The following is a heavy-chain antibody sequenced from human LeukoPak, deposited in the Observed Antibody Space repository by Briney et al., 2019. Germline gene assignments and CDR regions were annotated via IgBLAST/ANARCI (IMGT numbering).Heavy chain of an antibody. D-gene: IGHD3-10*01. V-gene: IGHV4-34*09. CDR2: INHSGST. J-gene: IGHJ5*02. CDR3: ARRGTGRWFDP. CDR1: GGSFSGYY. Sequence: SETLSLTCAVYGGSFSGYYCSWIRQPPGNGLEWIGEINHSGSTNYNPSLKSRVIISVDTSKNQFSLMLNSVTAADTAMYYCARRGTGRWFDPWGQGTLVTVSS.